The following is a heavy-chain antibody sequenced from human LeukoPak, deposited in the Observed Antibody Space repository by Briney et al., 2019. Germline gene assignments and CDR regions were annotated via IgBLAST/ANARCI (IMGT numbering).Heavy chain of an antibody. D-gene: IGHD6-13*01. CDR2: MSGSGGST. CDR3: AKGRATAGTANDY. Sequence: GGSLRLSCAASGFTFSSYAMSWVRQAPGNGLEWVSTMSGSGGSTYYADSVKGRFAISRDNSKNTLYLQMNSLRAEDTAVYYCAKGRATAGTANDYWGQVTLVTVSS. V-gene: IGHV3-23*01. CDR1: GFTFSSYA. J-gene: IGHJ4*02.